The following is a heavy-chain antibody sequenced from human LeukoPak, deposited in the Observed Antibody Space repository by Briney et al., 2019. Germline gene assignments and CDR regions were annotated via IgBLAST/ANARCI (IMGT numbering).Heavy chain of an antibody. D-gene: IGHD6-13*01. CDR2: IYYSGST. CDR3: ARGRSPIAAAGTPYFDY. CDR1: GGSISSGGYY. J-gene: IGHJ4*02. Sequence: SETLSLTCTVSGGSISSGGYYWSWIRQHPGKGLEWIGYIYYSGSTYYNPSLKSRVTISVDTSKNQFSLKLSSVTAADTAVYYCARGRSPIAAAGTPYFDYWGQGTLVTVSS. V-gene: IGHV4-31*03.